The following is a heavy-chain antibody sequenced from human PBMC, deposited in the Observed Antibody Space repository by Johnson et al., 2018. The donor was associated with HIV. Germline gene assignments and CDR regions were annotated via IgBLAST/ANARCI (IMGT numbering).Heavy chain of an antibody. CDR3: AKDRRYCGGDCSVDAFDI. CDR1: GFIFSNYA. V-gene: IGHV3-30*14. D-gene: IGHD2-21*02. CDR2: ISYDGSNK. Sequence: QVQLVESGGGVVQPGRSLRLSCAASGFIFSNYAMHWVRQAPGKGLEWVAVISYDGSNKYYADSVKGRFTIARDNSKNTLYLQMNSLRAEDTAVYYCAKDRRYCGGDCSVDAFDIWGQGTMVTVSS. J-gene: IGHJ3*02.